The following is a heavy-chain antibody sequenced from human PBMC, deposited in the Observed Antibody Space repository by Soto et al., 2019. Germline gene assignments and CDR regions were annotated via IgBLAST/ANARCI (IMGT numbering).Heavy chain of an antibody. V-gene: IGHV1-69*02. J-gene: IGHJ5*02. CDR2: IIPILGIA. CDR1: GGTFSSYT. Sequence: QVQLVQSGAEVKKPGSSVKVSCKASGGTFSSYTISWVRQARGQGLEWMGRIIPILGIANYAQKFQGRVTITADKSTSTAYMELSSLRSEDTAVYYCASIVGATGEAWWFDPWGQGTLVTVSS. D-gene: IGHD1-26*01. CDR3: ASIVGATGEAWWFDP.